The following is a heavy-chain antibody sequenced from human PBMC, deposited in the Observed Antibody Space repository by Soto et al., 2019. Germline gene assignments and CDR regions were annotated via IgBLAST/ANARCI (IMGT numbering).Heavy chain of an antibody. CDR2: INAGNGNT. D-gene: IGHD3-22*01. CDR1: GYTFNSHA. V-gene: IGHV1-3*01. J-gene: IGHJ4*02. CDR3: AILGTYYFDNSDNYFDF. Sequence: ASVKVSCKASGYTFNSHAIHWVRQAPGQRPEWLGWINAGNGNTYYSQKFQGRVTITRDTSASTAYMELRGLRSEDTAVYYCAILGTYYFDNSDNYFDFWGQGTLVTVSS.